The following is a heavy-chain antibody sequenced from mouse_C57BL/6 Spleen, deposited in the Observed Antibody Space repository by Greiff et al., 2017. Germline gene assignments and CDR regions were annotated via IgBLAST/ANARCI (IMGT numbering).Heavy chain of an antibody. D-gene: IGHD4-1*01. Sequence: EVKLMESGGGLVKPGGSLKLSCAASGFTFSDYGMHWVRQAPEKGLEWVAYISSGSSTIYYADTVKGRFTISRDNAKNTLFLQMTSLRSEDTAMYYGATGSNARAMDYWGQGTSVTVSS. J-gene: IGHJ4*01. V-gene: IGHV5-17*01. CDR2: ISSGSSTI. CDR3: ATGSNARAMDY. CDR1: GFTFSDYG.